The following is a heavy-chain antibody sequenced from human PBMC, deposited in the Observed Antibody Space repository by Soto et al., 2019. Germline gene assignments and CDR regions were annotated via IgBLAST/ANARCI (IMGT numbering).Heavy chain of an antibody. V-gene: IGHV3-33*01. CDR3: AIIIGYCSGGSCYDFDY. CDR1: GFTFSSYG. D-gene: IGHD2-15*01. CDR2: IWYDGSNK. J-gene: IGHJ4*02. Sequence: QVQLVESGGGVVQPGRSLRLSCAASGFTFSSYGMHWVRQAPGKGLEWVAVIWYDGSNKYYADSVKGRFTISRDNSKNTLYLQMNSLRAEDTAANYCAIIIGYCSGGSCYDFDYWGQGTLVTVSS.